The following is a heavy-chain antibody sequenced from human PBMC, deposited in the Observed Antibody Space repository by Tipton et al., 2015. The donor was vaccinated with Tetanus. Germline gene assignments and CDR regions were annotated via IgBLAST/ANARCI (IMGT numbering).Heavy chain of an antibody. CDR2: INYRGTV. J-gene: IGHJ5*02. D-gene: IGHD3-16*01. CDR1: GGSISSDSHY. V-gene: IGHV4-39*01. Sequence: TLSLTCTVSGGSISSDSHYWGWIRQSPSKGLEWIGSINYRGTVDHSPSLKRRVTLSIDTSGNQFSLRLTSLTAADAAVYYCARRRTLPLFDPWGQGTLVTVSS. CDR3: ARRRTLPLFDP.